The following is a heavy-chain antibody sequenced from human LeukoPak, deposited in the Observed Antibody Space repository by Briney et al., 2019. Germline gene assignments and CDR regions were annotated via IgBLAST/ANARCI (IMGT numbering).Heavy chain of an antibody. D-gene: IGHD6-13*01. V-gene: IGHV4-59*01. CDR2: IYYSGAT. CDR1: GGSISTYY. J-gene: IGHJ4*02. CDR3: ARGVYIAAAQYGF. Sequence: SETLSLTCTVSGGSISTYYWNWIRQPPGKGLEWIGYIYYSGATNYNPSPKSRVTISVDTSKNQFSLKLSSVTAADTAVYYCARGVYIAAAQYGFWGQGTLVTVSS.